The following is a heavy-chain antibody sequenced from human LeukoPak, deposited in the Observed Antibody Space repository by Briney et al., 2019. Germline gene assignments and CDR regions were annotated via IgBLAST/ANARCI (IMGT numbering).Heavy chain of an antibody. CDR2: ISSNGGST. CDR1: GFTFSNYA. D-gene: IGHD1-1*01. CDR3: STGSAPSRDFDY. Sequence: GGSLRLSCSASGFTFSNYAMHWVRQAPGKGLEYVSAISSNGGSTYYADSVKGRFSISRDNSKNTLYLQMNSLRAEDTAVYYCSTGSAPSRDFDYWGQGTLVTVSS. V-gene: IGHV3-64*04. J-gene: IGHJ4*02.